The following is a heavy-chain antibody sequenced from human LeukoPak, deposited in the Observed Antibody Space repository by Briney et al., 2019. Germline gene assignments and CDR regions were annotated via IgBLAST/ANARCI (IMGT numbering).Heavy chain of an antibody. Sequence: ASVKVSCKVSGYTLTELSMHWVRQAPGKGLEWVGGFDPEDGETIYAQKFQGRVTMTEDTSTDTAYMELSSLRSEDTAVYYCATAVPSLGYYYGMDVWGQGTTVTVSS. CDR1: GYTLTELS. D-gene: IGHD1-26*01. V-gene: IGHV1-24*01. CDR2: FDPEDGET. J-gene: IGHJ6*02. CDR3: ATAVPSLGYYYGMDV.